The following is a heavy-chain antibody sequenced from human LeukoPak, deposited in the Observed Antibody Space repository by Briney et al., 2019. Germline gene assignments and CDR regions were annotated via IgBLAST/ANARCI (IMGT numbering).Heavy chain of an antibody. Sequence: SETLSLTCAVYGGSFSGYYWSWIRQPPGKGLEWIGEINHSGSTNYNPSLKSRVTISVDTSKNQFSLKLSSVTAADTAVYYCARGPYGSGSSPTYYYMDVWGKGTTVTVSS. CDR3: ARGPYGSGSSPTYYYMDV. CDR2: INHSGST. D-gene: IGHD3-10*01. CDR1: GGSFSGYY. J-gene: IGHJ6*03. V-gene: IGHV4-34*01.